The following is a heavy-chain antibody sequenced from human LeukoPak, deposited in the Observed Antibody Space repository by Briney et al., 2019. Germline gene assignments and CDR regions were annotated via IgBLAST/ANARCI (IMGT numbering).Heavy chain of an antibody. Sequence: SQTLSLTCTVSGGSISSGGYYWSWIRQHPGTGLEWIGYIYYSGSTYYNPSLKSRVTISVDTSKNQFSLKLSSVTAADTAVYYCASSHSTRYYFDYWGQGTLVTVSS. CDR2: IYYSGST. V-gene: IGHV4-31*03. D-gene: IGHD6-13*01. CDR1: GGSISSGGYY. J-gene: IGHJ4*02. CDR3: ASSHSTRYYFDY.